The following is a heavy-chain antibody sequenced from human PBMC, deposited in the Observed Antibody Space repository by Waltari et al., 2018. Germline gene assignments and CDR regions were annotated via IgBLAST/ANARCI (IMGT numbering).Heavy chain of an antibody. V-gene: IGHV4-30-2*01. J-gene: IGHJ3*02. Sequence: QLQLQESGSGLVKPSQTLSLTCAVSGGSISSGGYSWSWIRQPPGKGLEWIGCIYHSGSTYYNTALKSRVTMSVDKSKNQFSLKLSSVTAADTAVYYCARGGQTIFGVVSPGNAFDIWGQGTMVTVSS. CDR2: IYHSGST. CDR1: GGSISSGGYS. D-gene: IGHD3-3*01. CDR3: ARGGQTIFGVVSPGNAFDI.